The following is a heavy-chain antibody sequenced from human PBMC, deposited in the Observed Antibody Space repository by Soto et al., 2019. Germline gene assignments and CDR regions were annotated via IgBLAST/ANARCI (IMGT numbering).Heavy chain of an antibody. CDR2: IYYSGST. CDR3: ARETMIELTNWFDP. D-gene: IGHD3-22*01. J-gene: IGHJ5*02. V-gene: IGHV4-59*01. CDR1: GGSISSYY. Sequence: SETLSLTCTVSGGSISSYYWSWIRQPPGKGLEWIGYIYYSGSTNYNPSLKSRATISVDTPKNQFSLKLSSVTAADTAVYYCARETMIELTNWFDPWGQGTLVTVSS.